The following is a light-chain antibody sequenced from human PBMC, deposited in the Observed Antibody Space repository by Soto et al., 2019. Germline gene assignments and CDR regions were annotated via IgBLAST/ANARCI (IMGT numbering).Light chain of an antibody. CDR3: AAFRRGTIRA. Sequence: QSLLTQPASVSGSPGQSVTISCTGPRSDIGHSNCISWYQHSPGKAPRLLIYEVNKRPSGVSSRFSGSKSGNTPSLTIPGLLDDDEADYFCAAFRRGTIRAFGGGTKAPS. CDR1: RSDIGHSNC. J-gene: IGLJ1*01. V-gene: IGLV2-14*01. CDR2: EVN.